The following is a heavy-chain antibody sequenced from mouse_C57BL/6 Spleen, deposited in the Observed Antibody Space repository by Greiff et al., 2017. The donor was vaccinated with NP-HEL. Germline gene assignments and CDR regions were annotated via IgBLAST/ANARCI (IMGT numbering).Heavy chain of an antibody. J-gene: IGHJ3*01. CDR1: GYTFTSYW. CDR3: ARARGGWFAY. Sequence: QVQLQQPGAELVMPGASVKLSCKASGYTFTSYWMHWVKQRPGQGLEWIGEIDPSDSYTNYNQKFKGKSTLTVDKSSSTAYMQLSSLTSEDSAGAYCARARGGWFAYWGQGTLVTVSA. V-gene: IGHV1-69*01. CDR2: IDPSDSYT.